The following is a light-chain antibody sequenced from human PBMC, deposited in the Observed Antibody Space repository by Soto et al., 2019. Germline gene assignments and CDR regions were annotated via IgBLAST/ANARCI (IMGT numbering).Light chain of an antibody. CDR3: SSYAASNNLGV. V-gene: IGLV2-14*01. CDR1: SSDIGIYNY. CDR2: DVV. J-gene: IGLJ2*01. Sequence: QSALTQPASVSGSPGQSITISCTGTSSDIGIYNYVSWFQQYPGKAPKLMIYDVVNRPSGVSNRFSGSKSGNTASLTISGLQAEDEADYYCSSYAASNNLGVFGGGTKLTVL.